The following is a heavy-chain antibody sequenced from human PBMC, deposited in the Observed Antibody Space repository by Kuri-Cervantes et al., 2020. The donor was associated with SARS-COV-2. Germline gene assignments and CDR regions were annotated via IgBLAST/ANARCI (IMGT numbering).Heavy chain of an antibody. CDR1: GSTFSSYG. CDR3: AKDLEQQLDSHYGRDV. Sequence: GESLKISWAACGSTFSSYGMHWVRQAPGKGLEWVAVISYDGSNKHYADYVKVRFTIPRDNYKNTLYLQMNSLRAEDTAVYYCAKDLEQQLDSHYGRDVWGQGTTVTVSS. CDR2: ISYDGSNK. J-gene: IGHJ6*02. D-gene: IGHD6-13*01. V-gene: IGHV3-30*18.